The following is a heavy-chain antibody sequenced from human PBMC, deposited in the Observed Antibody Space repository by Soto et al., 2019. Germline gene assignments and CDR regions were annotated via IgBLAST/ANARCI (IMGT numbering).Heavy chain of an antibody. V-gene: IGHV4-39*01. Sequence: LSLRWTVACASLSSISYYWGWVRHPPGKGLEWVGSIFFTGNIYYNPSLKSRVTISVYTSRNQFSLMVNSVTAADTAVYYCASRHCSGCSCYNPGFDSWGHGALVPVSS. CDR1: CASLSSISYY. CDR3: ASRHCSGCSCYNPGFDS. CDR2: IFFTGNI. D-gene: IGHD2-15*01. J-gene: IGHJ4*01.